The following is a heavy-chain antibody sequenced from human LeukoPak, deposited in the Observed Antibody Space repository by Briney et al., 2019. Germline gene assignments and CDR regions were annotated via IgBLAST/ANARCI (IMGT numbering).Heavy chain of an antibody. CDR3: ASEDYYDSSAYYYRNFQH. D-gene: IGHD3-22*01. J-gene: IGHJ1*01. CDR1: GFTFSSYS. Sequence: GGSLRLSCAASGFTFSSYSMNWVRQAPGKGLEWVSSISSSSSYIYYADSVKGRFTISRDNAKKSLYLQMNSLRAEDTAVYYCASEDYYDSSAYYYRNFQHWGQGTLVTVSS. CDR2: ISSSSSYI. V-gene: IGHV3-21*01.